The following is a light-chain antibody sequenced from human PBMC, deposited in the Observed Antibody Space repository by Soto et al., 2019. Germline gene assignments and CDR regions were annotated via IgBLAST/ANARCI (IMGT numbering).Light chain of an antibody. Sequence: QSVLTQPASVSGSPRQSITISCTGTSSDDGGYNYVSWYQQHPGRAPKLMIYDVSNRPSGVSNRFSGSKSGNTASLTISGLHAEDEAAYYCCSYAGSSTSGYVFGTGTKVTVL. CDR3: CSYAGSSTSGYV. V-gene: IGLV2-23*02. CDR2: DVS. CDR1: SSDDGGYNY. J-gene: IGLJ1*01.